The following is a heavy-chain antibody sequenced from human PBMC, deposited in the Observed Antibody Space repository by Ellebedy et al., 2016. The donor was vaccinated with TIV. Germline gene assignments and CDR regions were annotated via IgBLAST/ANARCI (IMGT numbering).Heavy chain of an antibody. CDR2: IWLDGSKE. CDR1: GFTFSRSG. CDR3: ARDKNTGYIDY. J-gene: IGHJ4*02. V-gene: IGHV3-33*01. D-gene: IGHD2-8*02. Sequence: GGSLRLSCAASGFTFSRSGMHWVRQAPGKGLEWVAIIWLDGSKEYYADSVKGRFTISRDNSKNTLYMQMNSLRAEDTAVYYCARDKNTGYIDYWGQGALVTVSS.